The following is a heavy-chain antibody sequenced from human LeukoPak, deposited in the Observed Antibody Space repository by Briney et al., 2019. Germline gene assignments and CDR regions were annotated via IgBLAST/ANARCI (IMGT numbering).Heavy chain of an antibody. V-gene: IGHV3-7*01. D-gene: IGHD6-25*01. Sequence: HPGGSLRLSCVASGFTFSGYWMSWIRQAPGKGLEWVANIKQDGSEKDCVGSVKGRFTISRDNAKNSVYLQMSSLRVEDTAVYYCAREGRGGFDIWGQGTMVTVSS. CDR2: IKQDGSEK. CDR3: AREGRGGFDI. CDR1: GFTFSGYW. J-gene: IGHJ3*02.